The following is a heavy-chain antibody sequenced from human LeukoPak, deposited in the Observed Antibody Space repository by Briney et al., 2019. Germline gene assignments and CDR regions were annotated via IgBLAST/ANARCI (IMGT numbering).Heavy chain of an antibody. J-gene: IGHJ4*02. D-gene: IGHD3-3*01. CDR1: GGTFSNYV. Sequence: SVKVSCKASGGTFSNYVISWVRQAPGQGLEWMGSIIPIFGTTNYAQRFQDRVTFTADKSTGSAYIELRGLRSEDTAVYYCVRDRSLSDNFWSGYSKYYFDYWGQGTLLTVSS. V-gene: IGHV1-69*06. CDR3: VRDRSLSDNFWSGYSKYYFDY. CDR2: IIPIFGTT.